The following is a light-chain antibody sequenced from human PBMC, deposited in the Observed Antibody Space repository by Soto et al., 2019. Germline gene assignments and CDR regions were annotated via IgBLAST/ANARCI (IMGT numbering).Light chain of an antibody. V-gene: IGKV3-11*01. J-gene: IGKJ4*01. Sequence: IVLTQSPATLSLSPGERATLSCRASQSVSSYLAWYQQKPGQAPRLLIYDASNRATCIPARCSGSGSGTDFTLTSSSLEPEDFAVYYCQQRSNWPPAFGGGTKVDIK. CDR1: QSVSSY. CDR3: QQRSNWPPA. CDR2: DAS.